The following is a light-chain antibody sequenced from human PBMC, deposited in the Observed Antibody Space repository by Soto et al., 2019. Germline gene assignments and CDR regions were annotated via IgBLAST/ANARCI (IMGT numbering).Light chain of an antibody. CDR3: QQRSNWLLT. Sequence: VLTQSPGTLSLSPGERATLSCRASQSVSSSYLAWYQQKPGQAPRLLIYGASSRATGIPDRFSGSGSGTDFTLTISSLEPEDFAVYYCQQRSNWLLTFGG. V-gene: IGKV3D-20*02. J-gene: IGKJ4*01. CDR1: QSVSSSY. CDR2: GAS.